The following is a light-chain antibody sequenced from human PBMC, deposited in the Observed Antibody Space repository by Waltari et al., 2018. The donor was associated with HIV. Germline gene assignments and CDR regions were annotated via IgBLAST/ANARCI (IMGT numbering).Light chain of an antibody. V-gene: IGKV3-15*01. J-gene: IGKJ2*01. CDR1: QSISAK. Sequence: EIVMTQSPPTLSVSPGQRVTRSCRASQSISAKVALYQQRPGQAPRLLIYEAATRPTGIPARFSGSGSGTEFTLTISSLQSEDFATYFCQQYDSGPRGITFGQGTMLEIK. CDR2: EAA. CDR3: QQYDSGPRGIT.